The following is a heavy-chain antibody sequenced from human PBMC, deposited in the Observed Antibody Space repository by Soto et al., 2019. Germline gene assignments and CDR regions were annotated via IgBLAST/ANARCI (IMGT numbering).Heavy chain of an antibody. V-gene: IGHV5-51*01. CDR2: IYPGDSDT. J-gene: IGHJ4*02. D-gene: IGHD6-19*01. Sequence: GESLKISCKGSGYSFTSYWIGWVRQMPGKGLEWMGIIYPGDSDTRYSPSFQGQVTISADKSISTAYLQWSSLKASDTAMYYCAREKGGYSSGWYDSSYFDYWGQGTLVTVSS. CDR1: GYSFTSYW. CDR3: AREKGGYSSGWYDSSYFDY.